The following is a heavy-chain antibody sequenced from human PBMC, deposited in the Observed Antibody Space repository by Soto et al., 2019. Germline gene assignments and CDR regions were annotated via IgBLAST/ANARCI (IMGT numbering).Heavy chain of an antibody. V-gene: IGHV3-30*18. D-gene: IGHD5-12*01. CDR2: ISYDGSNK. Sequence: QVQLVESGGGVVQPGRSLRLSCAASGFTFSSYGMHWVRQAPGKGLEWVAVISYDGSNKYYADSVKGRFTISRDNSKNTLYRQMISLRAEDTAVYYFAKDSGYETGYFDYWGQGTLVTVSS. J-gene: IGHJ4*02. CDR3: AKDSGYETGYFDY. CDR1: GFTFSSYG.